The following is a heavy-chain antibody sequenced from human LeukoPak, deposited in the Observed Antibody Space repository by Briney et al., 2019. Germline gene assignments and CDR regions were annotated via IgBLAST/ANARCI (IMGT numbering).Heavy chain of an antibody. V-gene: IGHV4-30-2*01. CDR3: ARAGYDILTGYPDAFDI. CDR2: IYHSGST. J-gene: IGHJ3*02. CDR1: GGSISSGGYS. D-gene: IGHD3-9*01. Sequence: SETLSLTCAVSGGSISSGGYSWSWIRQPPGKGLEWIGYIYHSGSTYYNPSLKGRVTISVDRSKNQFSLKLSSVTAADTAVYYCARAGYDILTGYPDAFDIWGQGTMVTVSS.